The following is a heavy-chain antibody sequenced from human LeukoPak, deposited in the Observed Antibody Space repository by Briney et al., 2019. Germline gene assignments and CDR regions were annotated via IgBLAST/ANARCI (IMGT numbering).Heavy chain of an antibody. J-gene: IGHJ6*02. V-gene: IGHV1-8*01. CDR2: MNPNSGNT. CDR3: ARARPPDSSSWWLHYYYYGMDV. Sequence: GASVKVSCKASGYTFTSYDINWVRQATGQGLEWMGWMNPNSGNTGYAQKFQGRVTMTRNTSISTAYMELSSLRSEDTAVYYCARARPPDSSSWWLHYYYYGMDVWGQGTTVTVSS. D-gene: IGHD6-13*01. CDR1: GYTFTSYD.